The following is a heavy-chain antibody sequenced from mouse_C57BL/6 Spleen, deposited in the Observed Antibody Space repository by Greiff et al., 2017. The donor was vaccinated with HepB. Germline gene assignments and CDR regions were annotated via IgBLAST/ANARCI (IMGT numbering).Heavy chain of an antibody. Sequence: QVQLKQPGAELVKPGASVKMSCKASGYTFTSYWITWVKQRPGQGLEWIGDIYPGSGSTNYNEKFKSKATLTVDTSSSTAYMQLSSLTSEDSAVYYCARGPRGSYYFDYWGQGTTLTVSS. V-gene: IGHV1-55*01. CDR3: ARGPRGSYYFDY. CDR1: GYTFTSYW. CDR2: IYPGSGST. J-gene: IGHJ2*01.